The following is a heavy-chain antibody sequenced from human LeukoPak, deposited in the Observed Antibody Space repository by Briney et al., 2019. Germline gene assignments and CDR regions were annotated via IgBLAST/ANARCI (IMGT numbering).Heavy chain of an antibody. CDR1: GGSVSSSSYY. D-gene: IGHD1-26*01. CDR2: SFHSGSP. V-gene: IGHV4-39*01. Sequence: SETLSLTCSVSGGSVSSSSYYWGWIRQPPGKGLEWIGSSFHSGSPYYNPSLKSRVTISVDTSKNQFSLKLSSVTAADTAVYYCARWWELLGFGLWGQGTLVTVSS. CDR3: ARWWELLGFGL. J-gene: IGHJ4*02.